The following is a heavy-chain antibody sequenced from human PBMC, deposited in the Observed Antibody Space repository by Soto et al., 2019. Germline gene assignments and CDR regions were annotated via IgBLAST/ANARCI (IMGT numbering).Heavy chain of an antibody. CDR1: GYTFTSYG. CDR3: ARGGILGRGSGSYANYYYYYGMDV. D-gene: IGHD3-10*01. V-gene: IGHV1-18*01. J-gene: IGHJ6*02. Sequence: QVPLVQSGAEVKKPGASVKVSCKASGYTFTSYGISWVRQAPGQGLEWMGWISAYNGNTNYAQKLQGRVTMTTDTSTSTAYMELRSLSSDDTAVYYCARGGILGRGSGSYANYYYYYGMDVWGQGTTVTVSS. CDR2: ISAYNGNT.